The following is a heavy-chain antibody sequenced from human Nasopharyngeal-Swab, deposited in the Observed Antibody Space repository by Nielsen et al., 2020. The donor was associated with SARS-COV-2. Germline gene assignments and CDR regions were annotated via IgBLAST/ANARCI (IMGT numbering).Heavy chain of an antibody. V-gene: IGHV3-23*01. CDR3: YVLLWFGDYYYGMDV. D-gene: IGHD3-10*01. Sequence: VRQALGKGLEWVSTIGFRADDTHYVDSVEGRFTISRDNSKNTLYLQMNSLRAEDTAVYYCYVLLWFGDYYYGMDVWGQGTTVTVSS. J-gene: IGHJ6*02. CDR2: IGFRADDT.